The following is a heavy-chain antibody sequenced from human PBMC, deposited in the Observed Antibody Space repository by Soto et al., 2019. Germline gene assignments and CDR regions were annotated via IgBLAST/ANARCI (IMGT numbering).Heavy chain of an antibody. CDR2: IYSGGST. J-gene: IGHJ4*02. V-gene: IGHV3-53*04. Sequence: EVQLVESGGGLVQPGGSLRLSCAASGFTVSSNYMSWVRQAPGKGLEWVSVIYSGGSTYYADSVKGRFTISRHNSKNTLYLQMNSLRAEDTAVYYCASGGSGWGYYFDYWCQGTLVTVSS. CDR1: GFTVSSNY. CDR3: ASGGSGWGYYFDY. D-gene: IGHD6-19*01.